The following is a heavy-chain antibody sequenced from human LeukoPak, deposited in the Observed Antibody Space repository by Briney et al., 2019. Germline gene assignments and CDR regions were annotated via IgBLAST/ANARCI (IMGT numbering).Heavy chain of an antibody. J-gene: IGHJ4*02. CDR3: AKSRRGGFDY. V-gene: IGHV3-9*01. Sequence: TGGSLRLSCAASGFTFDDYAMHWVRQAPGKGLEWVSGISWNSGSIGYADPVKGRFTISRDNAKNSLYLQMNSLGAEDTALYYCAKSRRGGFDYWGQGTLVTVSS. CDR2: ISWNSGSI. CDR1: GFTFDDYA. D-gene: IGHD3-10*01.